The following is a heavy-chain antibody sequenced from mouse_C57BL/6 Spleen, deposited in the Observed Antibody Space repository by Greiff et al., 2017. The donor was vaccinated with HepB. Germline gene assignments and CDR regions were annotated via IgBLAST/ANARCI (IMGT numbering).Heavy chain of an antibody. CDR3: ARGDDYDALFAY. V-gene: IGHV1-22*01. CDR2: INPNNGGT. D-gene: IGHD2-4*01. Sequence: EVQLQQSGPELEKPGASVKMSCKASGYTFTDYNMHWVKQSHGKSLEWIGYINPNNGGTSYNQKFKGKATLTVNKSSSTAYMELRSLTSEDSAVYYCARGDDYDALFAYWGQGTLVTVSA. J-gene: IGHJ3*01. CDR1: GYTFTDYN.